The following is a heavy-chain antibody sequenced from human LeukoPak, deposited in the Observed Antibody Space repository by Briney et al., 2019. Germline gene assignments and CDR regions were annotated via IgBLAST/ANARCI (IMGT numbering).Heavy chain of an antibody. CDR2: TYYRSKWYN. D-gene: IGHD2/OR15-2a*01. J-gene: IGHJ2*01. CDR3: ARGKWRLLSHYWCFDL. V-gene: IGHV6-1*01. CDR1: GDSVSINSAA. Sequence: SQTLSLTFAISGDSVSINSAAWNWIRQSPSRGLEWLGRTYYRSKWYNDYAVSVKSRITINPDTSKNQFSLQLNSVTPEDTAVYYCARGKWRLLSHYWCFDLWGRGTLVTVSS.